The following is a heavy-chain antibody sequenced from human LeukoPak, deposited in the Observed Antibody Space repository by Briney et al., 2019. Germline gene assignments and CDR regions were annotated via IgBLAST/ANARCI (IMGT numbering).Heavy chain of an antibody. J-gene: IGHJ3*02. CDR1: GFTFSSNG. CDR2: IWYDGSNK. D-gene: IGHD3-10*01. V-gene: IGHV3-33*01. CDR3: ARDRPVGYYYGSKRDAFDI. Sequence: GGSLRLSCAASGFTFSSNGMHWVRQAPGKGLEWVAVIWYDGSNKYYADSVKGRFTISRDNSKNTLYLQMNSLRAEDTAVYYCARDRPVGYYYGSKRDAFDIWGQGTMVTVSS.